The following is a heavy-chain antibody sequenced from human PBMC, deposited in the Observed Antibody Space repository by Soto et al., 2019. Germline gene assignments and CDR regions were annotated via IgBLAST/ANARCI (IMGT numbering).Heavy chain of an antibody. CDR2: IWYDGSNK. D-gene: IGHD3-3*01. CDR3: ARFGYDFWSGYYSAYGMDV. CDR1: GFTFSSYG. V-gene: IGHV3-33*01. Sequence: PGGSLRLSCAASGFTFSSYGMHWVRQAPGKGLEWVAVIWYDGSNKYCADSVKGRFTISRDNSKNTLYLQMNSLRAEDTAVYYCARFGYDFWSGYYSAYGMDVWGQGTTVTVSS. J-gene: IGHJ6*02.